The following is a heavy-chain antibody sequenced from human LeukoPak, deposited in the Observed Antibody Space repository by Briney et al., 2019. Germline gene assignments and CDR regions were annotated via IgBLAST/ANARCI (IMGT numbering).Heavy chain of an antibody. CDR3: ARDRLHYDSLTGYPAD. D-gene: IGHD3-9*01. Sequence: GGSLRLSCADSGFTVSSNYMRWVSQAPGKGLEWVSVIYSGGSTHYADSVKGRFTISRDNSKNTLYLQMNSLRAEDTAVYYCARDRLHYDSLTGYPADWGQGTLVTVSS. CDR1: GFTVSSNY. V-gene: IGHV3-66*01. CDR2: IYSGGST. J-gene: IGHJ4*02.